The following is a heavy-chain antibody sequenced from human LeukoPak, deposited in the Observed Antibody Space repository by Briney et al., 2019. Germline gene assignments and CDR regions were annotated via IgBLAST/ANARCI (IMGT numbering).Heavy chain of an antibody. D-gene: IGHD4-17*01. J-gene: IGHJ4*02. CDR1: GFTFTTYS. CDR3: ARGHTAVTRHFDF. CDR2: ISSGSSAI. Sequence: GGSLRLSCGASGFTFTTYSMTWVRQAPGKGLEWVSIISSGSSAIFSADALKGRFTISRDDAKNLLYLDMNSLRAEDTAVYYCARGHTAVTRHFDFWGQGTLVTVSS. V-gene: IGHV3-21*01.